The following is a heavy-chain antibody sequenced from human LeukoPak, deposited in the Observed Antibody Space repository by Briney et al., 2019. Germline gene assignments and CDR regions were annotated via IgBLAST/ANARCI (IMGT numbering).Heavy chain of an antibody. CDR2: ISYDGSNK. D-gene: IGHD5-24*01. CDR3: ARDHRGQSDY. V-gene: IGHV3-30-3*01. J-gene: IGHJ4*02. Sequence: QAGGSLRLSCAASGFTFSSYAMHWVRQAPGKGLEWVAVISYDGSNKYYADSVKGRFTISRDNSKNTLYLQMNSLRAEDTAVYYCARDHRGQSDYWGQGTLVTVSS. CDR1: GFTFSSYA.